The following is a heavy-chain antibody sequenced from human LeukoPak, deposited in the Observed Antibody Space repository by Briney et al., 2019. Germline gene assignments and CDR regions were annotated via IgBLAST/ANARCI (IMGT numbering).Heavy chain of an antibody. CDR2: ISWNSGSI. V-gene: IGHV3-9*01. J-gene: IGHJ4*02. Sequence: PGGSLRLSCAASGFTFDDYAMHWVRQAPGKGLEWVSGISWNSGSIGYADSVKGRLTISRDNAKNSLYLQMNSLRAEDTALYYCAKDVDKWELLTFDYWGQGTLVTVSS. D-gene: IGHD1-26*01. CDR3: AKDVDKWELLTFDY. CDR1: GFTFDDYA.